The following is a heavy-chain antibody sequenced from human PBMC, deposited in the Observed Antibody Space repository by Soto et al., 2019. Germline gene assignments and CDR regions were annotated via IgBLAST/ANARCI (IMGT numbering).Heavy chain of an antibody. Sequence: QVQLQQWGAGLLKPSETLSLTCAVYGGSISNYYWSWIRQPPGKGLEWIGEINQSGTTNYNPSLKSRVTMSVDSSKNQFSLKLSSVTAADTAVYYCARPFSTTGHFYWGQGTLVTVSS. J-gene: IGHJ4*02. CDR1: GGSISNYY. CDR3: ARPFSTTGHFY. V-gene: IGHV4-34*01. D-gene: IGHD1-1*01. CDR2: INQSGTT.